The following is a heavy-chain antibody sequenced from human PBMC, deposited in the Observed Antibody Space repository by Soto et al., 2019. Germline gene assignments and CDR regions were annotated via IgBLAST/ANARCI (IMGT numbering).Heavy chain of an antibody. CDR1: GGSISSGGYY. J-gene: IGHJ6*02. Sequence: TLSLTCTVSGGSISSGGYYWSWIRQHPGKGLEWIGYIYYSGSTYYNPSLESRVTISVDTSKNQFSLKLSSVTAADTAVYYCARAAGYSSGLYYYGMDVWGQGTTVTVSS. D-gene: IGHD5-18*01. CDR2: IYYSGST. CDR3: ARAAGYSSGLYYYGMDV. V-gene: IGHV4-31*02.